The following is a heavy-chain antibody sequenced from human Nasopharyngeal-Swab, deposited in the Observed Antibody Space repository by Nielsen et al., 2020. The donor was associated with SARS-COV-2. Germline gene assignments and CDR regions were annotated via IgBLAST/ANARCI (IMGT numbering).Heavy chain of an antibody. J-gene: IGHJ3*02. V-gene: IGHV3-21*01. CDR3: ARDCSGGSCYSVVDDAFDI. Sequence: WIRQPPGKGLEWVSSINSSSSYIYYADSVKGRFTISRDNAKNSLYLQMNSLRAEDTAVYYCARDCSGGSCYSVVDDAFDIWGQGTMVTVSS. D-gene: IGHD2-15*01. CDR2: INSSSSYI.